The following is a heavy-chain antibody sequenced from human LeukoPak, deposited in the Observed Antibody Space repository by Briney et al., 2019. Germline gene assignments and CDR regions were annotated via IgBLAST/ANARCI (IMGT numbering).Heavy chain of an antibody. CDR3: ARGRRLRYFDWSSPALGGPDY. Sequence: PSQTLSLTCTVSGGSITGGGYSWSWIRQAPGKGLEWIGYFYHGGSTSYNPSLRSRVTISVDRSKNQFSLKLSSVTAADTAVYYCARGRRLRYFDWSSPALGGPDYWGQGTLVTVSS. CDR2: FYHGGST. J-gene: IGHJ4*02. D-gene: IGHD3-9*01. CDR1: GGSITGGGYS. V-gene: IGHV4-30-2*01.